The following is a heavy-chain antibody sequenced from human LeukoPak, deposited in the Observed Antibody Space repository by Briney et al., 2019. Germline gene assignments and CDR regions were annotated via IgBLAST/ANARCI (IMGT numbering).Heavy chain of an antibody. CDR2: VSGSGDTT. D-gene: IGHD5-12*01. CDR3: AKSRSGYALFDY. V-gene: IGHV3-23*01. Sequence: HAGGSLRLSCTASGFTFSSSAMDWVRQAPGKGLEWVSAVSGSGDTTYYADSVKGRFTISRDNSKNTLYLQMDSLRAEDTAVYYCAKSRSGYALFDYWGQGTLVTVSS. CDR1: GFTFSSSA. J-gene: IGHJ4*02.